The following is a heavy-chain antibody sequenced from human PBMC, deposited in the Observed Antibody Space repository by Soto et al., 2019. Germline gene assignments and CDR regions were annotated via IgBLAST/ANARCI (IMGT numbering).Heavy chain of an antibody. D-gene: IGHD6-19*01. CDR3: ARDRSSGWPPFDY. J-gene: IGHJ4*02. CDR2: ISSSSDYI. Sequence: EVQLVESGGGLVKPGGSLRLSCAASGFTFRSYSMNWVRQAPGKGLEWVSSISSSSDYIYYADSVRGRFTISRDNAKNSLYLKMNSLRAEDTAVYYCARDRSSGWPPFDYWGQGTLVTVSS. V-gene: IGHV3-21*06. CDR1: GFTFRSYS.